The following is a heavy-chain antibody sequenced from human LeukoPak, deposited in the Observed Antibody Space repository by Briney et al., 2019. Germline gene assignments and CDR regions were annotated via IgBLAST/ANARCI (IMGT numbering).Heavy chain of an antibody. CDR1: GVSIGTSVYY. D-gene: IGHD3-16*02. CDR2: ISDSGST. CDR3: ARGRYSYGWNDS. Sequence: PSQTLSLTCTVSGVSIGTSVYYWHWVRQHPGKGLEWIGFISDSGSTLYNASLKSRISISSDTSKNQFSLKLTSVTAADMAVYYCARGRYSYGWNDSWGQGTLVTVSS. V-gene: IGHV4-31*03. J-gene: IGHJ5*01.